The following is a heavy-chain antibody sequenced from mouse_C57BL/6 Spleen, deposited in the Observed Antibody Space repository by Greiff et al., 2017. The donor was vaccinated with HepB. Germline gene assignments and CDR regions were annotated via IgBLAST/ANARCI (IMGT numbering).Heavy chain of an antibody. CDR2: IDPSDSYT. Sequence: VQLQQPGAELVKPGASVKLSCKASGYTFTSYWMQWVKQGPGQGLEWIGEIDPSDSYTNYNQKFKGKATLTVDTSSSTAYMQLSSLTSEDSAVYYCARAGTEGYAMDYWGQGTSVTVSS. D-gene: IGHD4-1*01. CDR3: ARAGTEGYAMDY. J-gene: IGHJ4*01. CDR1: GYTFTSYW. V-gene: IGHV1-50*01.